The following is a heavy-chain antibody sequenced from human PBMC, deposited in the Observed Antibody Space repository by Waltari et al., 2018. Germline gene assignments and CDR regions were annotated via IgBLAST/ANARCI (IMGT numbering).Heavy chain of an antibody. D-gene: IGHD3-3*01. V-gene: IGHV4-39*07. J-gene: IGHJ6*03. Sequence: QIKLQESGPGLVKPSDTLSLTCSVSGDSISSTSLYWGWIRQAPGKGLEWIGNIYYSGDTYYNPSLKSRVTISVDTSKDQFSLRLHSVTAADTAVYFCARVSSWRGSTRDYYYMDVWGKGTSVIISS. CDR3: ARVSSWRGSTRDYYYMDV. CDR1: GDSISSTSLY. CDR2: IYYSGDT.